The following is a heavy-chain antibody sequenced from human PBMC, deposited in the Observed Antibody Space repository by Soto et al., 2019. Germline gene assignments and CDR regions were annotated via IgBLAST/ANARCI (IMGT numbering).Heavy chain of an antibody. D-gene: IGHD1-26*01. V-gene: IGHV1-46*01. CDR2: INPHGGST. J-gene: IGHJ5*02. Sequence: ASVKVSCKAPRDTFTSYYINWVRQAPGQGLEWMGVINPHGGSTAYAQKFKGRVTLTRDTPASTVYMEVSSLTSEDTAMYYCARSSGGNFGIIIEGTNWFAPWGQGTLVTVSS. CDR3: ARSSGGNFGIIIEGTNWFAP. CDR1: RDTFTSYY.